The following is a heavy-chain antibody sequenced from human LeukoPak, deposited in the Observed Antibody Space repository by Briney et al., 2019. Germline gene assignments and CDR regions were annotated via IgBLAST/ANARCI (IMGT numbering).Heavy chain of an antibody. CDR2: INHSGST. CDR1: GGSFSGYY. V-gene: IGHV4-34*01. J-gene: IGHJ6*03. D-gene: IGHD3-10*01. Sequence: SETLSLTCAVCGGSFSGYYWSWIRQPPGKGLEWIGEINHSGSTNYNPSLKSRVTISVDTSKNQFSLKLSSVTAADTAVYYCARENTERITMVRGVITYYYYYYMDVWGKGTTVTVSS. CDR3: ARENTERITMVRGVITYYYYYYMDV.